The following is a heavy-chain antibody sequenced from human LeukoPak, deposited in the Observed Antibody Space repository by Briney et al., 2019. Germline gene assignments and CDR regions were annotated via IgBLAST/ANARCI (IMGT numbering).Heavy chain of an antibody. CDR2: INGDGYSI. V-gene: IGHV3-74*01. CDR1: GFTFSGYW. J-gene: IGHJ3*02. Sequence: GGSLRLSCAASGFTFSGYWMHWVRQAPGKGLVWLSRINGDGYSISHADSVKGRFTISRDNAKKMLYLQMNSLRAEDTAVYYCARAGGSYYGIAFDIWGQGTMVTVSS. CDR3: ARAGGSYYGIAFDI. D-gene: IGHD1-26*01.